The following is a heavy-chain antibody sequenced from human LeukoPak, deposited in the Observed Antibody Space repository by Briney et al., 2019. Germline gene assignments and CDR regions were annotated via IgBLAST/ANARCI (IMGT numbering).Heavy chain of an antibody. CDR1: GGSISSGSYY. V-gene: IGHV4-61*02. Sequence: PSETLSLTCTVSGGSISSGSYYWSWIRQPAGKGLEWIGRIYTSGSTNYNPSLKSRVTMSVDTSKNQLSLKLTSVTAADTAVYYCARDSSTVTYWYSDLWGRGTLVTVSS. CDR2: IYTSGST. D-gene: IGHD4-17*01. CDR3: ARDSSTVTYWYSDL. J-gene: IGHJ2*01.